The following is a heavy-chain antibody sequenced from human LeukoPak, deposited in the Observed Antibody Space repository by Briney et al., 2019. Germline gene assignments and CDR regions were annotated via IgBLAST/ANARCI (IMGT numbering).Heavy chain of an antibody. CDR3: ARPDDYPTHAFDI. D-gene: IGHD4-11*01. CDR1: GYSFTSYW. V-gene: IGHV5-51*01. J-gene: IGHJ3*02. CDR2: IYPGDSDT. Sequence: GESLKISCKGSGYSFTSYWIGWVRQMRGKVLEWMGIIYPGDSDTRYSPSFHGQVTISADKSISTTYLQSTSLKASDTAMYYCARPDDYPTHAFDIWGRGTMVTVSS.